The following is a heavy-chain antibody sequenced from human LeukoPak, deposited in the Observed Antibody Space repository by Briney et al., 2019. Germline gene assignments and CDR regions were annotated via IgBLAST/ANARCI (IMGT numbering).Heavy chain of an antibody. J-gene: IGHJ4*02. CDR3: ARDISTGWSIKYFFDN. V-gene: IGHV3-30*04. Sequence: GGSLRLSCAASGFAFSIYAMHWVRQAPGKGLERVAIISYDGITKNYTESVKGRFTLSRDTFKNTLFLQMNSLRDEDTAVYECARDISTGWSIKYFFDNWGEGTLVTVSS. CDR2: ISYDGITK. CDR1: GFAFSIYA. D-gene: IGHD6-19*01.